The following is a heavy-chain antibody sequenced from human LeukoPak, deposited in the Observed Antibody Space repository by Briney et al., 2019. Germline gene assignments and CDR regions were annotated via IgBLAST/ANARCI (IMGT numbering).Heavy chain of an antibody. J-gene: IGHJ6*02. CDR2: IKSKAYGGTT. CDR3: TRVRIAAPNYYYYGMDV. D-gene: IGHD6-6*01. CDR1: GFGFRNYW. V-gene: IGHV3-49*02. Sequence: GGALEPSFEGSGFGFRNYWMKWVRPAPGKGGGGGGFIKSKAYGGTTEYAASVKGRFTISRDDSKSIAYLQMNSLKTEDTAVYYCTRVRIAAPNYYYYGMDVWGQGTTVTVSS.